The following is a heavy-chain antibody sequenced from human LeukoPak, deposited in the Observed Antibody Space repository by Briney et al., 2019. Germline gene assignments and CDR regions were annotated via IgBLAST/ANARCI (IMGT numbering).Heavy chain of an antibody. V-gene: IGHV1-46*01. Sequence: RASVKVSCKASGYTFTSYGISWVRQAPGQGLEWMGIINPSGDTTSYAQKFQGRVTMTRDTSTSTVYMELSSLRSEDTAVYYCARGGPITMIVVAHGAFDIWGQGTMVTVSS. J-gene: IGHJ3*02. D-gene: IGHD3-22*01. CDR1: GYTFTSYG. CDR3: ARGGPITMIVVAHGAFDI. CDR2: INPSGDTT.